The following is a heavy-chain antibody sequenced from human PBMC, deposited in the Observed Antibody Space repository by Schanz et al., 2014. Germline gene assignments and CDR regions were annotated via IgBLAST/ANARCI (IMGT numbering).Heavy chain of an antibody. CDR2: IRGSGGST. V-gene: IGHV3-23*01. J-gene: IGHJ4*02. CDR3: AKKGGDYGSGSYQIIDD. CDR1: GFTFSSYA. D-gene: IGHD3-10*01. Sequence: EVQLLESGGGLIQPGGSLRLSCAASGFTFSSYAMTWVRQAPGKGLEWVSSIRGSGGSTYYADSVKGRFTISRDNSKNTLYLQMNSLRAEDTAVYYCAKKGGDYGSGSYQIIDDWGQGTLVTVSS.